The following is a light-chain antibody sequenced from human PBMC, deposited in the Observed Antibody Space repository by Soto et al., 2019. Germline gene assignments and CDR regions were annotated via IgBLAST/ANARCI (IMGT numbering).Light chain of an antibody. Sequence: EIVLTQSPATLSLSPGERATLSCRASQSVGTYLAWYQQRPGQAPRLIIYDTSHRATGIPPRFSGSGSGTDFTLTISSLEPEDFAFYYCQQRAKLLTFGPGTKVDIK. V-gene: IGKV3-11*01. CDR1: QSVGTY. CDR3: QQRAKLLT. CDR2: DTS. J-gene: IGKJ3*01.